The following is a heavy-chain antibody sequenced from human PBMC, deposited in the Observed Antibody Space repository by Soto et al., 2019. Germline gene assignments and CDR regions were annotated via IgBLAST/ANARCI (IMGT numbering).Heavy chain of an antibody. D-gene: IGHD3-3*01. CDR3: ARAGLDFRSGYYTGGDDYYSYGKDA. J-gene: IGHJ6*02. CDR1: GGSFGSYA. CDR2: IIPIFGTA. Sequence: SVKVSCKASGGSFGSYAISWVRQAPGQGLEWMGGIIPIFGTANYAQKFQGRVTITADESTSTAYMELSSLRSEDTAVYYCARAGLDFRSGYYTGGDDYYSYGKDAWGQGTTVTVSS. V-gene: IGHV1-69*13.